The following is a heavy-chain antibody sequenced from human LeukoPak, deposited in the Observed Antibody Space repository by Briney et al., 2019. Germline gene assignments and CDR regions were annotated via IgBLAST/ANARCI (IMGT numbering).Heavy chain of an antibody. V-gene: IGHV2-5*02. Sequence: SGPTLVNPTQTLTLTCTFSGFSFSTSGVGVGWIRQPPGKALEWLAVIYWDEDKRYRPSLKSRLTITKDTSKNQVVLTMTNMDPVDTATYYCARSPYYDILTGSRGTFDYWGRGIQVTVSS. CDR1: GFSFSTSGVG. CDR2: IYWDEDK. CDR3: ARSPYYDILTGSRGTFDY. D-gene: IGHD3-9*01. J-gene: IGHJ4*02.